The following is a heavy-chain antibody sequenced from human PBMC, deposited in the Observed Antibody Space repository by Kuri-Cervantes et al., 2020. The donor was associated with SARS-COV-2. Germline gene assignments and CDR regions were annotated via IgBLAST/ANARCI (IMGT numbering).Heavy chain of an antibody. D-gene: IGHD6-19*01. Sequence: APTLMTPAPTLTLTCTFSRFSLSTSGMCVSWIRQPTGKALECLALIDWDDDNYYSTYLKTRLTISKDTTNNQVVHTMTNMDPIDTTTYYCARIRRGEQWVQPLRYYYYGMDVWGQGTPVTVSS. CDR1: RFSLSTSGMC. CDR2: IDWDDDN. CDR3: ARIRRGEQWVQPLRYYYYGMDV. J-gene: IGHJ6*02. V-gene: IGHV2-70*01.